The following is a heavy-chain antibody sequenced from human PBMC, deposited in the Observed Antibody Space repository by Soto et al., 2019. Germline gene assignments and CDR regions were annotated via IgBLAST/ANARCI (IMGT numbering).Heavy chain of an antibody. CDR2: VYYSGGA. CDR3: GRVVVGATRHTDFDS. D-gene: IGHD2-15*01. CDR1: GVSTHNSHSF. V-gene: IGHV4-39*01. Sequence: SETLSLTCAVSGVSTHNSHSFWGWIRQPPGKGLEFIGSVYYSGGANYNPSLKSRVTVSIDTSNNQFSLRVNSVTAADTAVYYCGRVVVGATRHTDFDSWGQGILVTVSS. J-gene: IGHJ5*01.